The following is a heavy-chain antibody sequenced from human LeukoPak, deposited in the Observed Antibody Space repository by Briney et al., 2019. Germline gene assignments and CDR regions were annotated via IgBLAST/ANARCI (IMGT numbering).Heavy chain of an antibody. D-gene: IGHD6-13*01. CDR2: INHSGST. V-gene: IGHV4-34*01. Sequence: PSETLSLTCAVYGGSFSGYYWSWIRQPPGKGLEWIGEINHSGSTNYNPSLKSRVTISVDTSKNQFSLKLSSVTAADTAVYYCARLRGSSSRPWGQGTLVTVSS. CDR1: GGSFSGYY. J-gene: IGHJ5*02. CDR3: ARLRGSSSRP.